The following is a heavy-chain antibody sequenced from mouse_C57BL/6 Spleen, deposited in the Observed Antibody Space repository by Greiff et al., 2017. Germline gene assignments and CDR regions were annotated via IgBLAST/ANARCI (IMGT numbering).Heavy chain of an antibody. V-gene: IGHV1-42*01. Sequence: VQLQQSGPELVKPGASVKISCKASGYSFTGYYMNWVKQSPEKSLEWIGEINPSTGGTTYNQKFKAKATLTVDKSSSTAYMQLKSLTSEDSAVYYCARYYYGSRGGYAMDYWGPGTSVTVSS. CDR2: INPSTGGT. D-gene: IGHD1-1*01. J-gene: IGHJ4*01. CDR3: ARYYYGSRGGYAMDY. CDR1: GYSFTGYY.